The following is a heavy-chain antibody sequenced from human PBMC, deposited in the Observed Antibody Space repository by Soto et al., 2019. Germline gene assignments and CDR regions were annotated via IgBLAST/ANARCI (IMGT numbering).Heavy chain of an antibody. CDR1: GGSISSYY. V-gene: IGHV4-4*07. Sequence: NPSETLSLTXTVSGGSISSYYWSWIRQPAGKGLEWIGRIYTSGSTNYNPSLKSRVTMSVDTSKNQFSLKLSSVTAADTAVYYCASLPPKPHDYGDIDAFDIWGQGTMVTVSS. D-gene: IGHD4-17*01. CDR2: IYTSGST. J-gene: IGHJ3*02. CDR3: ASLPPKPHDYGDIDAFDI.